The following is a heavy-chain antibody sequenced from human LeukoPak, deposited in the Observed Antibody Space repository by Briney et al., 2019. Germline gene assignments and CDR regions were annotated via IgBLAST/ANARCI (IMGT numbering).Heavy chain of an antibody. D-gene: IGHD5-24*01. CDR2: ISYSGNT. V-gene: IGHV4-39*01. J-gene: IGHJ4*02. CDR3: ASWDRDAYNSFDF. CDR1: GGSISSSTYY. Sequence: SETLSLTCTVSGGSISSSTYYWGWIRQPPGKGLEYIGRISYSGNTYYNPSLRSRVTMSVDTSKNQFSLKVSSVTAADTAVYYCASWDRDAYNSFDFWGQGTLVTVSS.